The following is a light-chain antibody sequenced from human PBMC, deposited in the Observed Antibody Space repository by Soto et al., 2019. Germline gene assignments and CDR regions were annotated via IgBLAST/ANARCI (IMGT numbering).Light chain of an antibody. CDR2: HTS. CDR1: QRVGGSS. V-gene: IGKV3-20*01. Sequence: ETVLPQSQGPLSLSQGERATLACTASQRVGGSSLAWYQQRPGQAPRLLIYHTSYRATGIPYRFSGSGSGTDFTLTISRLEPEDFAVYYCQQYHSSPRTFGQGTKVDI. J-gene: IGKJ1*01. CDR3: QQYHSSPRT.